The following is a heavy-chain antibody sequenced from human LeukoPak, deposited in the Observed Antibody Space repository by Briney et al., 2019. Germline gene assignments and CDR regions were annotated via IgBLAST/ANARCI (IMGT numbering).Heavy chain of an antibody. V-gene: IGHV6-1*01. CDR3: ARSSTGRYFDWSPPVNWFDP. D-gene: IGHD3-9*01. CDR2: TYYRSKWYN. CDR1: GDSFSSNSAA. J-gene: IGHJ5*02. Sequence: SQTLSLTCAISGDSFSSNSAAWNWIRQSPSRGLEWLGRTYYRSKWYNDYAVSVKSRITINPDTSKNQFSLQLNSVTPEDTAVYYCARSSTGRYFDWSPPVNWFDPWGQGTLVTVSS.